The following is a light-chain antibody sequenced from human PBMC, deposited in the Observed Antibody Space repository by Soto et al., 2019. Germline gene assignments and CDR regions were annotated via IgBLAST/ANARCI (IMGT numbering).Light chain of an antibody. J-gene: IGLJ1*01. CDR1: SGSIASYY. CDR2: EDD. CDR3: QSYDSSLSGYV. Sequence: NFMLTQPHSVSESPGKTVTISCTRSSGSIASYYVQWYQQRPGSAPSTVVYEDDQRPSGVPDRFSGSIDSSSNSASLTISGLKTEDEADYYCQSYDSSLSGYVFGTGTKVTVL. V-gene: IGLV6-57*04.